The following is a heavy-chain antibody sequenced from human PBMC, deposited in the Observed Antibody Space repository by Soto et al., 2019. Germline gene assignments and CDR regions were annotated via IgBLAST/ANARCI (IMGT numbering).Heavy chain of an antibody. Sequence: PGGSLRLSCAASGFTFDDYTMHWVRQAPGKGLEWVSLISWDGGSTYYADSVKGRFTISRDNSKNSLYLQMNSLRTEDTALYYCAKDMWHREPESPIAVAGTYYYYGMDVWGQGTTVTVSS. CDR1: GFTFDDYT. CDR2: ISWDGGST. CDR3: AKDMWHREPESPIAVAGTYYYYGMDV. J-gene: IGHJ6*02. D-gene: IGHD6-19*01. V-gene: IGHV3-43*01.